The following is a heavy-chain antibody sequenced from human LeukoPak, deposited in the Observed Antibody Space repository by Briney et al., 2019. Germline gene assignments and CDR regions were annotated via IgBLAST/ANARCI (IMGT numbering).Heavy chain of an antibody. D-gene: IGHD1-26*01. V-gene: IGHV1-69*13. CDR1: GGTFSSYA. J-gene: IGHJ6*03. Sequence: GASVKVSCKASGGTFSSYAISWVRQAPGQGLEWMGGIVPIFGTANYAQKFQGRVTITADESTSTAYMELSSLRSEDTAVYYCARGDADSESYYYYYYMDVWGKGTTVTVSS. CDR2: IVPIFGTA. CDR3: ARGDADSESYYYYYYMDV.